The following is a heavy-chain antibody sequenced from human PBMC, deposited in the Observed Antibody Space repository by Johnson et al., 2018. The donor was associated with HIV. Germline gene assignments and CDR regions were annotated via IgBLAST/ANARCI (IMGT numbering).Heavy chain of an antibody. CDR2: ISWNSGSI. D-gene: IGHD2-15*01. J-gene: IGHJ3*01. V-gene: IGHV3-9*01. CDR1: GFTVDDYA. Sequence: VQLVESGGGLVQPGWSLRLSCAASGFTVDDYAMHWVRQAPGKGLEWVSGISWNSGSIGYADSVKGRFTISRDNAKNSMYLQMNSLRVEDTALYYCVRDTGYCSGGRCDDAFDVWGQGTVVTVSS. CDR3: VRDTGYCSGGRCDDAFDV.